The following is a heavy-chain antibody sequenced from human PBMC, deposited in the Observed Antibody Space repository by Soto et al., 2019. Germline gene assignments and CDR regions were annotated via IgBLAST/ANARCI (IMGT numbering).Heavy chain of an antibody. Sequence: GGSLRLSCAASGSTFSSYAMHWVRQAPGKGLEWVAVISYDGSNKYYADSVKGRFTISRDNSKNTLYLQMNSLRAEDTAVYYCARGREMATIWNYFDYWGQGTLVTVSS. CDR1: GSTFSSYA. V-gene: IGHV3-30-3*01. CDR2: ISYDGSNK. CDR3: ARGREMATIWNYFDY. D-gene: IGHD5-12*01. J-gene: IGHJ4*02.